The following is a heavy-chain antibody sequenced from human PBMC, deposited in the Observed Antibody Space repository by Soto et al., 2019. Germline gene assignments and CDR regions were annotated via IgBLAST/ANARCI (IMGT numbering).Heavy chain of an antibody. CDR1: GFTFSSYG. D-gene: IGHD3-22*01. CDR2: ISYDGSNK. CDR3: GKDSSGYHNWFDP. Sequence: PGGPLRLSCAASGFTFSSYGMHWVRQAPGKGLEWVAVISYDGSNKYYADSVKGRFTISRDNSKTTLYLQMNSLRDEDTAVYYCGKDSSGYHNWFDPWGQGTLVTVSS. V-gene: IGHV3-30*18. J-gene: IGHJ5*02.